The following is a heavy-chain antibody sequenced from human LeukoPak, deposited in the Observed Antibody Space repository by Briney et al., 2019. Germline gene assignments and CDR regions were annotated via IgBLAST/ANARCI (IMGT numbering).Heavy chain of an antibody. V-gene: IGHV1-69*05. D-gene: IGHD5-18*01. J-gene: IGHJ6*03. CDR2: IIPIFGTA. CDR1: GGTFSSCA. Sequence: GASVNVSCKASGGTFSSCAISWVRQAPGQGLEWMGGIIPIFGTANYAHKFQGRGTITTDESTSTAYMGLSNLRSEATAVYCCARGRYSYGSKVIPYYYYYMDVWGKGTTVTVPS. CDR3: ARGRYSYGSKVIPYYYYYMDV.